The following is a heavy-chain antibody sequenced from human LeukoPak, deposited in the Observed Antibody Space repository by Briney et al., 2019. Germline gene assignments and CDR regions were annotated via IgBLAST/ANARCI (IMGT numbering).Heavy chain of an antibody. J-gene: IGHJ4*02. CDR1: GFTFGSHA. V-gene: IGHV3-23*01. Sequence: GGSLRLSCGASGFTFGSHAMTWVRQAPGKGLEWVSAISISGDTTYYADAVKGRFTISRDNSKNTVYLQMNSLRAEDTAVYYCANEIRPNDYWGQGTLVTVSS. CDR3: ANEIRPNDY. CDR2: ISISGDTT. D-gene: IGHD4-17*01.